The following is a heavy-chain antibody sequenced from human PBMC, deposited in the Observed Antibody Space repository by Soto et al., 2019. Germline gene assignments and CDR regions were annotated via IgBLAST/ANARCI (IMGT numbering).Heavy chain of an antibody. V-gene: IGHV3-23*01. D-gene: IGHD2-15*01. J-gene: IGHJ4*02. CDR3: AKVVVVVAASLMGFDY. Sequence: LRLSCAASGFTFSSYAMSWVRQAPGKGLEWVSAISGSGGSTYYADSVKGRFTISRDNSKNTLYLQMNSLRAEDTAVYYCAKVVVVVAASLMGFDYWGQGTLVTVSS. CDR2: ISGSGGST. CDR1: GFTFSSYA.